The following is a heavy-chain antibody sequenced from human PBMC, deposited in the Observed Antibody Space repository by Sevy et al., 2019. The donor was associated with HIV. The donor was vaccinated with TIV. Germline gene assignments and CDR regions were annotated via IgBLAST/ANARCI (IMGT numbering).Heavy chain of an antibody. Sequence: GGSLRLSCAASGFTFSSYAMHWVRQAPGKGLEWVAVISYDGSNKYYADSVKGRFTISRDNSKNTPYLQMNSLRAEDTAVYYCARSIKPLAYYYYYGMDVWGQGTTVTVSS. V-gene: IGHV3-30*04. CDR2: ISYDGSNK. J-gene: IGHJ6*02. CDR3: ARSIKPLAYYYYYGMDV. CDR1: GFTFSSYA.